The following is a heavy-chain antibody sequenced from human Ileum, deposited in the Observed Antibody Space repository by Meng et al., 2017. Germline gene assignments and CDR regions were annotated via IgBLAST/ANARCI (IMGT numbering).Heavy chain of an antibody. CDR1: GGSMRSGDNY. J-gene: IGHJ4*02. Sequence: QVQLQEAGPGRGNPAQTLSLTGPGSGGSMRSGDNYWSWIRQPPGKGLEWIGYIYYSGSTYYTPSLKSRVIMSVDTSANRFSLNLNSVTAADTAVYFCARGAYLGSGYYFDYWGQGALVTVSS. D-gene: IGHD3-10*01. CDR2: IYYSGST. V-gene: IGHV4-30-4*01. CDR3: ARGAYLGSGYYFDY.